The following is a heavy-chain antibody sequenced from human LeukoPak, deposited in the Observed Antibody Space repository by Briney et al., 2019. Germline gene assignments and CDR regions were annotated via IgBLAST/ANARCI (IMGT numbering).Heavy chain of an antibody. Sequence: GGSLRLSCAASGFTFSSYSMNWVRQAPGKGLEWVSSISSSGSYIYYADSVKGRFTISRDMSKNTLYLQMNRLRVDDTAMYYCARAFWAYDSSWSGGFWGQGTLVTVSS. J-gene: IGHJ4*02. V-gene: IGHV3-21*01. D-gene: IGHD3-22*01. CDR3: ARAFWAYDSSWSGGF. CDR2: ISSSGSYI. CDR1: GFTFSSYS.